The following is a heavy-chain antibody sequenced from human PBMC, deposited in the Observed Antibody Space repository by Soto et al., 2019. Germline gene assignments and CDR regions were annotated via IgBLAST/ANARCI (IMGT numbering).Heavy chain of an antibody. CDR3: ARQDGAYYYSNGLDV. CDR2: IYYSGST. V-gene: IGHV4-59*08. D-gene: IGHD4-17*01. CDR1: GGSISSYY. J-gene: IGHJ6*02. Sequence: QVQLQESGPGLVKPSETLSLTCTVSGGSISSYYWSWIRQPPGKGLEWIGYIYYSGSTYYNPSLKSRVTISGDTSKNQFSLKLNSVTAADTAVYSCARQDGAYYYSNGLDVLGQGTTVTVSS.